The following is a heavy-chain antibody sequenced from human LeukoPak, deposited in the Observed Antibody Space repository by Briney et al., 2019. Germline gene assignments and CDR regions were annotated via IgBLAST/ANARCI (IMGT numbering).Heavy chain of an antibody. Sequence: PGRSLRLSCAASGFTFSSYGMHWVRQAPGKGLEWVAVIWYDGSNKYYADSVKGRFTISRDNSKNTLYLQMNSLRAEDTALYYCAKDQVGATKGYYYYGMDVWGQGTTVTVSS. CDR3: AKDQVGATKGYYYYGMDV. V-gene: IGHV3-33*06. D-gene: IGHD1-26*01. CDR1: GFTFSSYG. J-gene: IGHJ6*02. CDR2: IWYDGSNK.